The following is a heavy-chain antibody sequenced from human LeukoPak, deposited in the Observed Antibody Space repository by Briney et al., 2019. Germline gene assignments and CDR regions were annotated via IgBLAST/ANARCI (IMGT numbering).Heavy chain of an antibody. CDR1: GFTFSSYS. V-gene: IGHV3-21*01. CDR3: ARDPYYDFWSGYYRVDY. J-gene: IGHJ4*02. Sequence: GGSLRLSCAASGFTFSSYSMNWVRQAPGKGLEWVSSISSSSSYIYYADSVKGRFTISRDNAKNSLYLQMNSLRAEDTAVYYCARDPYYDFWSGYYRVDYWGQGTLVTVSS. D-gene: IGHD3-3*01. CDR2: ISSSSSYI.